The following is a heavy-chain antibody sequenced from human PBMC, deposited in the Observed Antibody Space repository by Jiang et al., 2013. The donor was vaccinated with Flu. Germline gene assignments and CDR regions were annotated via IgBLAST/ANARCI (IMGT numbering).Heavy chain of an antibody. Sequence: VQLLESGGGVVQPGRSLRLSCAASGSTFSSYGMHWVRQAPGKGLEWVAVISYDGSNKYYADSVKGRFTISRDNSKNTLYLQMNSLRAEDTAVYYCAKELRGYDSSGYYYPGPYWGQGTLVTVSS. D-gene: IGHD3-22*01. CDR1: GSTFSSYG. CDR2: ISYDGSNK. CDR3: AKELRGYDSSGYYYPGPY. J-gene: IGHJ4*02. V-gene: IGHV3-30*18.